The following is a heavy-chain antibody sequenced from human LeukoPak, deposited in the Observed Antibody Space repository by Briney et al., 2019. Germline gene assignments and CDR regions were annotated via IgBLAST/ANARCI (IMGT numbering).Heavy chain of an antibody. CDR2: IDSSTTRI. V-gene: IGHV3-21*01. Sequence: PGRSLRLSCAASGFTFRNHGMNWVRQAPGKGLEWVSAIDSSTTRIYYANSVRGRFTISRDNAKNSLDLQMNSLRAEDTAVYYCARDGFSSSWGLAYWGQGTLVTVSS. CDR1: GFTFRNHG. D-gene: IGHD6-13*01. CDR3: ARDGFSSSWGLAY. J-gene: IGHJ4*02.